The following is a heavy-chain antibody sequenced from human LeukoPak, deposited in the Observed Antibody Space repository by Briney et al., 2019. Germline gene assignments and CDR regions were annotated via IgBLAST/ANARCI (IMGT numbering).Heavy chain of an antibody. CDR2: INHSGST. Sequence: SETLSLTCAVYGGSFSGYYWSWIRQPPGKGLEWIGEINHSGSTNYNPSLKSRVTISVDTSKNQFSLKLSSVTAADTAVYYCARGPRRPSYYDSSGYYLDYWGQGTLVTVSS. CDR3: ARGPRRPSYYDSSGYYLDY. D-gene: IGHD3-22*01. V-gene: IGHV4-34*01. J-gene: IGHJ4*02. CDR1: GGSFSGYY.